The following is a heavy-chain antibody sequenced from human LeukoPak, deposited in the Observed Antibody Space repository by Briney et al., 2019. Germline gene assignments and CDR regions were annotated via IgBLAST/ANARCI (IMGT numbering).Heavy chain of an antibody. CDR3: ARDLKQWLVEDY. J-gene: IGHJ4*02. D-gene: IGHD6-19*01. Sequence: ASVKVSCKASGYTFTDHYMHWVRQAPGQGLEWMGWINPNSGGTNYAQKFQGRVTMTRDTSISTAYMELSRLRYDDTAVYYCARDLKQWLVEDYWGQGTLVTVSS. CDR1: GYTFTDHY. V-gene: IGHV1-2*02. CDR2: INPNSGGT.